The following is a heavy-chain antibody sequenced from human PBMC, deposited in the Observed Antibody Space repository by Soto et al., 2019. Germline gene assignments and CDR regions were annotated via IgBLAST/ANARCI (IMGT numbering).Heavy chain of an antibody. V-gene: IGHV1-3*01. J-gene: IGHJ4*02. CDR2: INAGNGNT. CDR1: GYTFTSYA. D-gene: IGHD3-16*01. CDR3: ARVIGGLYYFDY. Sequence: QVQLVQSGAEVKKPGASVKVSCKASGYTFTSYAMHWVRQAPGQRLEWMGWINAGNGNTKYSQKFQGRVTITRDTSASTAYMERSSLRSEDTAVYYCARVIGGLYYFDYWGQGTLVTVSS.